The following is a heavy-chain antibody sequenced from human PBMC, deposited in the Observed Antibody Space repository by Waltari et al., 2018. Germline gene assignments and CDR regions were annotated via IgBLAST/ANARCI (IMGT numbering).Heavy chain of an antibody. CDR3: STITMVRGVIDY. Sequence: QVQLVQSGAEVKKPGASVKVSCKASGYTFTGYYMHWVRKAPGQGLEWMCWINPNGGGTNEAQKMQGRVGSSRDTSIRTAYMELRRLRRDDRAVYYCSTITMVRGVIDYWGQGTLVTVSA. J-gene: IGHJ4*02. V-gene: IGHV1-2*02. CDR1: GYTFTGYY. D-gene: IGHD3-10*01. CDR2: INPNGGGT.